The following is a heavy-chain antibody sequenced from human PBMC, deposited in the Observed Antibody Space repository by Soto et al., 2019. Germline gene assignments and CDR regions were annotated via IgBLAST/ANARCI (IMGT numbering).Heavy chain of an antibody. J-gene: IGHJ4*02. V-gene: IGHV3-74*01. Sequence: GGSLRLSCAASGFTFSSYWMHWVRQAPGKGLVWVSRINSDGSSTSYADSVKGRFTISRDNAKNTLYLQMNSLRAEDTAVYYCARESYYDFWSGYLIPIDWGQGTLVTVSS. D-gene: IGHD3-3*01. CDR1: GFTFSSYW. CDR2: INSDGSST. CDR3: ARESYYDFWSGYLIPID.